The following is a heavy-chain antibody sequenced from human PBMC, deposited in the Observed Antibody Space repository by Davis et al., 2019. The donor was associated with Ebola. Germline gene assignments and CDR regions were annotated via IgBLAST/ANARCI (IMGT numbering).Heavy chain of an antibody. J-gene: IGHJ4*02. CDR1: GDSVFGKNGA. Sequence: HSQTLSLTCAISGDSVFGKNGAWNWIRQSPSRGLEWLGRTYYKSKWFNDYAISVQSRITINPDTSENQFSLQMNSVNPEDTAVYSCGRGWLRTGMDYWGQGTLVTVSS. V-gene: IGHV6-1*01. CDR3: GRGWLRTGMDY. D-gene: IGHD5-12*01. CDR2: TYYKSKWFN.